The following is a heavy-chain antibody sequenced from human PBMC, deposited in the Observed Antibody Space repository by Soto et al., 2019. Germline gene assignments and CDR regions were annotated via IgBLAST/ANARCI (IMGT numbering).Heavy chain of an antibody. D-gene: IGHD6-19*01. V-gene: IGHV4-59*01. Sequence: SATLSLTCTVSGGSISNYFWNWIRQPPGKGLEWIGSIYYSGSPNYNPSLKSRVTISVDTSRSQFSLNLNSVTAADTAVYYCARSLYSGGWVKTFDIWGQGTMVTVSS. CDR1: GGSISNYF. CDR3: ARSLYSGGWVKTFDI. CDR2: IYYSGSP. J-gene: IGHJ3*02.